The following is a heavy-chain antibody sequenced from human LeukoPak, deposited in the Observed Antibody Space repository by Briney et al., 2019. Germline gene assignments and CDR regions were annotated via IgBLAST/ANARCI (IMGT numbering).Heavy chain of an antibody. CDR2: LYTSGST. Sequence: PSETLSLTYTVSGGSVNCYFWSWIRQPAVKGLGLIGRLYTSGSTNYNPSLKSRLTMSVDTSKNHFSLRLNSVTAAHTAVYYSPTSATYQSQSFDYWGQGNLVTVPS. J-gene: IGHJ4*02. CDR1: GGSVNCYF. V-gene: IGHV4-4*07. CDR3: PTSATYQSQSFDY. D-gene: IGHD2-15*01.